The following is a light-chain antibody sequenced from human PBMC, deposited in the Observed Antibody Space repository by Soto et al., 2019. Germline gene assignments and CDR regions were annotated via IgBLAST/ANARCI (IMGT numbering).Light chain of an antibody. CDR2: NNN. V-gene: IGLV1-44*01. CDR1: SSNIGSNF. CDR3: ATWDDSLNGLV. Sequence: QSVLTQPPSASGTPGQRVTIPCSGSSSNIGSNFVNWYQQLPGTAPKLLMYNNNQRPSGVPDRFSGSKSGTSATLAISGLQSDDEADYYCATWDDSLNGLVFGGGTKLTVL. J-gene: IGLJ3*02.